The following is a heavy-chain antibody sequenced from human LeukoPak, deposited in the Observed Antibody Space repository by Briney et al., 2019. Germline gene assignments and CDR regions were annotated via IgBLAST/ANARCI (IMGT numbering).Heavy chain of an antibody. V-gene: IGHV4-59*12. J-gene: IGHJ6*02. CDR2: IYYTGST. CDR3: AGSNYDSSGYYPYYYYYGMDV. CDR1: GGSISSYY. Sequence: SETLSLTCTVSGGSISSYYWSWIRQPPGKGLEWIGYIYYTGSTSYNPSLKSRVTISADKSISTAYLQWSSLKASDTAMYHCAGSNYDSSGYYPYYYYYGMDVWGQGTTVTVSS. D-gene: IGHD3-22*01.